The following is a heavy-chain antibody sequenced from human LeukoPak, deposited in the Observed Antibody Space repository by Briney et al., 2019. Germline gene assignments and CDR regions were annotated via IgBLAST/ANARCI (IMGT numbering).Heavy chain of an antibody. CDR3: AREGFYYFDF. CDR1: GFTFSIYS. CDR2: IKQDGSEK. Sequence: AGGSLRLSCAASGFTFSIYSMNWVRQVPGKGLEWLANIKQDGSEKTYVDSVKGRFTIFRDNAKNLLYLQMNSLRAEDTAVYYCAREGFYYFDFWGQGALVTVAS. J-gene: IGHJ4*01. V-gene: IGHV3-7*01.